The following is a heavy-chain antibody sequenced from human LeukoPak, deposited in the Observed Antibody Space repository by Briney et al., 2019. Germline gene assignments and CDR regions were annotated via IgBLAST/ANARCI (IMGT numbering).Heavy chain of an antibody. CDR2: MNPNSGNT. CDR3: ARIRGLMVRGVIGYGMDV. J-gene: IGHJ6*02. D-gene: IGHD3-10*01. V-gene: IGHV1-8*02. CDR1: GGTFSSYA. Sequence: ASVKVSCKASGGTFSSYAISWVRQAPGQGLEWMGWMNPNSGNTGYAQKFQGRVTMTRNTSISTAYMELRSLRSEDTAVYYCARIRGLMVRGVIGYGMDVWGQGTTVTVSS.